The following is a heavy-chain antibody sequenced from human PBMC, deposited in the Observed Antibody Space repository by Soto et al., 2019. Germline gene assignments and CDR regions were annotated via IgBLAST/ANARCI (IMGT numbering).Heavy chain of an antibody. J-gene: IGHJ6*02. CDR3: ARDLGWQGLVSNYYGYYGMDV. V-gene: IGHV1-18*01. Sequence: ASVKVSCKASGYTFTSYGISWVRQAPGQGLEWMGWISAYNGNTNYAQKLQGRVTMTTDTSTSTAYMELRSLRSDDTAVYYCARDLGWQGLVSNYYGYYGMDVWGQGTTVTVSS. CDR1: GYTFTSYG. CDR2: ISAYNGNT. D-gene: IGHD6-19*01.